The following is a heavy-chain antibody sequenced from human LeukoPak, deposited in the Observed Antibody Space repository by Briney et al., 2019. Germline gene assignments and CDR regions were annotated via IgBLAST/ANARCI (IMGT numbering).Heavy chain of an antibody. V-gene: IGHV3-7*01. CDR3: ARDRGGYSGYELSFDL. J-gene: IGHJ2*01. Sequence: GGSLRLSCAASGFTVSSYWMSWVRQAPGKGLEWVANIKQDGSEKYYVDSVKGRFTISRDNAKNSLYLQMNSLRAEDTAVYYCARDRGGYSGYELSFDLWGRGTLVTVSS. D-gene: IGHD5-12*01. CDR2: IKQDGSEK. CDR1: GFTVSSYW.